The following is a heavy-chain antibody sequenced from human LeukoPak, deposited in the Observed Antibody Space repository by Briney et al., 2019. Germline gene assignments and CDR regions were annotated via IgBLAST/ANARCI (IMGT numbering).Heavy chain of an antibody. CDR3: ARHSGSGWQALGY. D-gene: IGHD6-19*01. J-gene: IGHJ4*02. Sequence: ASVKVSCKASGYTFSNYGISWVRQAPGLGLEWMGWTSYNGNTNYAQKFQDRVTMTTDTSTTTAYMELRSLESDDTAVYYCARHSGSGWQALGYWGQGSLVTVSS. CDR1: GYTFSNYG. V-gene: IGHV1-18*04. CDR2: TSYNGNT.